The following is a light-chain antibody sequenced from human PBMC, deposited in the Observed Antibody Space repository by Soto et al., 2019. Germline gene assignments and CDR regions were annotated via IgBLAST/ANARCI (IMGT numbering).Light chain of an antibody. CDR3: SSFTSTSTRL. CDR2: EVT. J-gene: IGLJ1*01. CDR1: SSDIGSYDY. V-gene: IGLV2-14*01. Sequence: QSVLTQPASVSGSPGQSITISCTGTSSDIGSYDYVSWYQQHPGKAPSLIIYEVTDRPSAVSNRFSGSKSGNTASLTISGLQAEDEADYYCSSFTSTSTRLFGSGTKVTVL.